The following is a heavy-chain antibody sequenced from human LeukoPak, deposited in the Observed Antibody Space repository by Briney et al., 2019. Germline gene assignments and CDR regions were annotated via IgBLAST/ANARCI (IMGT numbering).Heavy chain of an antibody. CDR1: GFTFSLYT. CDR3: ARVDDALDI. Sequence: GGSLRLSCAASGFTFSLYTMHWVRQAPGKGLEWVSSISSSSSYIYYADSVKGRFTISRDNAKNSLYLQMNSLRAEDTAIYYCARVDDALDIWGQGTMVTVSS. CDR2: ISSSSSYI. V-gene: IGHV3-21*01. J-gene: IGHJ3*02.